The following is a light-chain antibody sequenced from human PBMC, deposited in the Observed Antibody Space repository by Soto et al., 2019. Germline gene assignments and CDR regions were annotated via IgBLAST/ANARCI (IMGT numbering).Light chain of an antibody. CDR2: GAS. CDR1: QTVSITY. Sequence: PGERANVSCRCSQTVSITYLTWYQQKPGQAPRLLIFGASNRATGIPDRFSGSGSGRDFTLTISGLEPQDFAVYYCQQYDSSPLISFGKGTKLDIK. J-gene: IGKJ5*01. CDR3: QQYDSSPLIS. V-gene: IGKV3-20*01.